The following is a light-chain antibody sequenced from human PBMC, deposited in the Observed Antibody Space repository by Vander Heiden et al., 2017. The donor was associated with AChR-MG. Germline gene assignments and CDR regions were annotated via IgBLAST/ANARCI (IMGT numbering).Light chain of an antibody. CDR2: AAS. CDR3: QKYNTAAAWT. CDR1: QGISNY. V-gene: IGKV1-27*01. J-gene: IGKJ1*01. Sequence: DIQMTQSPSSLSPSVGDRVTITCRASQGISNYLAWYQQRPGKVPKLLIYAASTLQSGVPSRFSGSGSGTDFTLTISSLQPEDVATYYCQKYNTAAAWTFGQGTKVEIK.